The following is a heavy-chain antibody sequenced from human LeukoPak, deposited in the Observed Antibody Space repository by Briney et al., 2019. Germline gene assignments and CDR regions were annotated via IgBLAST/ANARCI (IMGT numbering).Heavy chain of an antibody. J-gene: IGHJ1*01. CDR3: VRDYYYDSRDSSPRFQH. Sequence: GGSLRLSCAASGFTFRNYSMHWARQTPDKGLEWVAVTSNDGAYKSYAASVQGRLTISRDNSNKTLNLQMSTLRADDTGLYYCVRDYYYDSRDSSPRFQHWGQGTLVTVSS. V-gene: IGHV3-30*04. D-gene: IGHD3-22*01. CDR2: TSNDGAYK. CDR1: GFTFRNYS.